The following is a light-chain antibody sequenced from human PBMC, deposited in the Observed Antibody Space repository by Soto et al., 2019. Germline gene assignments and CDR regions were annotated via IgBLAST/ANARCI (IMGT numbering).Light chain of an antibody. CDR3: SPYTSSGLYV. J-gene: IGLJ1*01. Sequence: SVLTQPAYVSGSPGQSISISCTGTRSDVGGYNYVCWYQQYLGKAPKLMIFEVNSRPSGVSNRFSGSKSGNTASLTISGLHAEDEADYYCSPYTSSGLYVFGTGTKVTVL. CDR2: EVN. CDR1: RSDVGGYNY. V-gene: IGLV2-14*01.